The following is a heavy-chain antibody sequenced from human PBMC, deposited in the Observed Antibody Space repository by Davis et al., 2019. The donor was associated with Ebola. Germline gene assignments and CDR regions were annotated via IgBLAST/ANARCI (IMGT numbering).Heavy chain of an antibody. V-gene: IGHV4-59*01. CDR2: IYYSGST. D-gene: IGHD2/OR15-2a*01. Sequence: SETLSLTCTVSGGSISSYYWSWIRQPPGKGLEWIGYIYYSGSTNYNPSLKSRVTISVDTSKNQFSLKLSSVTAEDTAVYYCARELFIPNWFDPWGQGTLVTVSS. CDR1: GGSISSYY. CDR3: ARELFIPNWFDP. J-gene: IGHJ5*02.